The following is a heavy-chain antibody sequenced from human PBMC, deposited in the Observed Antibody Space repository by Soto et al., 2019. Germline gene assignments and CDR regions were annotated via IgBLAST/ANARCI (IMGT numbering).Heavy chain of an antibody. CDR2: ISTYNGNT. CDR1: GYTFTNFD. V-gene: IGHV1-18*01. CDR3: ARDSGLFDY. J-gene: IGHJ4*02. Sequence: GASVNVSCKASGYTFTNFDISWVRHAPGQGLEWMGWISTYNGNTTYTQNLQGRVTMSTDTSTRTAYMELRSLKSDDTAVYYCARDSGLFDYWGPGTLVTVSS.